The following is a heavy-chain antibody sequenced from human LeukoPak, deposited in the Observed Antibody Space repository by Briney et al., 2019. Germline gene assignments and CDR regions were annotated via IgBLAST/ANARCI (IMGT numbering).Heavy chain of an antibody. V-gene: IGHV4-34*01. CDR3: ARSDGYGLVGI. CDR1: GGSFSVYY. CDR2: IYSSGST. D-gene: IGHD3-10*01. J-gene: IGHJ3*02. Sequence: SETLSLTCAVYGGSFSVYYWSWIRQPPGKTLEWIGSIYSSGSTYYNPSLKSRVIILFDTAKNHFSLNLSSVTAADTAVYYCARSDGYGLVGIWGQGTMVTVSS.